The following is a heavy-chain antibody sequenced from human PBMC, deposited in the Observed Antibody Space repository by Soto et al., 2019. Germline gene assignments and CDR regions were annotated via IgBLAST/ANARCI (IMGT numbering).Heavy chain of an antibody. D-gene: IGHD3-3*01. CDR2: IKSKTDGGTT. V-gene: IGHV3-15*07. Sequence: GGSLRLSCAASGFTFSYAWMNWVRQAPGKGLEWVGRIKSKTDGGTTDYAAPVKGRFTISRDDSNNTLYLQMNSLKTEDTAVYYCTTAPTGITIFGVVIDEYFQHWGQGTLVTVS. J-gene: IGHJ1*01. CDR1: GFTFSYAW. CDR3: TTAPTGITIFGVVIDEYFQH.